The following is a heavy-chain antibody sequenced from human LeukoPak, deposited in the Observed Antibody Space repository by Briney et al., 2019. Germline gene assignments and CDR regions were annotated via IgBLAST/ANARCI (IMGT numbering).Heavy chain of an antibody. Sequence: GGSLRLSCAASGFTFSSYWMHWVRQAPGKGLVWVSRINTDGSSTSYADSVKGRFTISRDNAKNTLYLQMNSLRAEDTAVYYCASSSYSNFLDFDYWGQGTLVTVSS. D-gene: IGHD4-11*01. CDR2: INTDGSST. J-gene: IGHJ4*02. V-gene: IGHV3-74*01. CDR1: GFTFSSYW. CDR3: ASSSYSNFLDFDY.